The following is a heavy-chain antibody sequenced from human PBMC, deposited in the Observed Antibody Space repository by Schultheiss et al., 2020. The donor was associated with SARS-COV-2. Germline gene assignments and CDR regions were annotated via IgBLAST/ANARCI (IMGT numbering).Heavy chain of an antibody. CDR3: ARQPEDFRGAPVSAFDI. Sequence: GGSLRLSCAASGFTVITNYMSWVRQAPGKGLEWVSVIYSGGSTYYADSVKGRFTISRHNSMNSLYLQMNCLRAEDTAVYYCARQPEDFRGAPVSAFDIWGQGGMITVSS. V-gene: IGHV3-53*04. J-gene: IGHJ3*02. CDR2: IYSGGST. CDR1: GFTVITNY. D-gene: IGHD1-14*01.